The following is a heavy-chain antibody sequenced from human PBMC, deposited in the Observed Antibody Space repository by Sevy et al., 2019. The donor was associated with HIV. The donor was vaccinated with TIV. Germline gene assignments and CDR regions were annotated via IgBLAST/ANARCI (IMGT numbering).Heavy chain of an antibody. CDR3: ARGLRPSSSWPLEY. J-gene: IGHJ4*02. V-gene: IGHV1-18*01. CDR1: GYTFSNFG. CDR2: ISANNGNT. Sequence: ASVKVSCKASGYTFSNFGITWVRQAPGQGLEWMGWISANNGNTKYVQNLQGRVTMTTDTSTSTAYMELRSLRSDDTAFYYCARGLRPSSSWPLEYWGQGTLVTVSS. D-gene: IGHD6-13*01.